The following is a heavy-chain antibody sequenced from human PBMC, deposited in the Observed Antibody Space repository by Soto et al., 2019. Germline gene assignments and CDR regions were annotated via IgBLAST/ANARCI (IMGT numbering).Heavy chain of an antibody. J-gene: IGHJ6*02. D-gene: IGHD6-19*01. CDR2: ISGSGGST. Sequence: GGSLRLSCAASGFTFSSYAMSWVHQAPGKGLEWVSAISGSGGSTYYAVSVKGRFTISRDNSKNTLYLQINTLRAEDTAVYYCAKDRGGSGWDYYYYGMDVWGQGTTVTVSS. V-gene: IGHV3-23*01. CDR3: AKDRGGSGWDYYYYGMDV. CDR1: GFTFSSYA.